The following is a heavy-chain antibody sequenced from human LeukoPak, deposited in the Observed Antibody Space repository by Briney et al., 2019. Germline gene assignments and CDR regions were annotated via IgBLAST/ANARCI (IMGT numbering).Heavy chain of an antibody. D-gene: IGHD3-16*01. CDR1: GSSLSTSGMC. CDR2: IDWDDDK. Sequence: ESGPTLVNPTQTLTLTCTFSGSSLSTSGMCVSRIRQPPGKALEWLARIDWDDDKYYSTSLKTRLTISKDTSKNQVVLTMTNMDPVDTATYYCARSFGGRSYVDYWGQGTLVTVSS. V-gene: IGHV2-70*11. CDR3: ARSFGGRSYVDY. J-gene: IGHJ4*02.